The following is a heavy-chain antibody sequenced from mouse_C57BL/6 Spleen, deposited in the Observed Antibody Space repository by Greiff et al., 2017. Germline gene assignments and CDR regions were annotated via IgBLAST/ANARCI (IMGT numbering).Heavy chain of an antibody. CDR1: GYSFTDYN. D-gene: IGHD1-1*01. J-gene: IGHJ2*01. V-gene: IGHV1-39*01. Sequence: VQLKESGPELVKPGASVKISCKASGYSFTDYNMNWVKQSNGKSLEWIGVINPNYGTTSYNQKCKGKATLTVDQSSSTAYMQLNSLTSEDSAVYYCAITYYYGSSPFDYWGQGTTLTVSS. CDR2: INPNYGTT. CDR3: AITYYYGSSPFDY.